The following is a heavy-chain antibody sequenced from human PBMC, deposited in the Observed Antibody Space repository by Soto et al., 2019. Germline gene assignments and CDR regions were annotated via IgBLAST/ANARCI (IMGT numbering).Heavy chain of an antibody. V-gene: IGHV1-2*02. Sequence: QVQLVQSGAEVKKPGASVKVSCKTSGYTFTAHCIHWVRQAPGQGLEWMGWINPNSGGTTYAQKFHARVTMTRDTSISTAYMELSGLTSDDTAVYYCARGDDLTMNCGLDVWGQGTTVTVSS. CDR2: INPNSGGT. CDR1: GYTFTAHC. J-gene: IGHJ6*02. D-gene: IGHD3-22*01. CDR3: ARGDDLTMNCGLDV.